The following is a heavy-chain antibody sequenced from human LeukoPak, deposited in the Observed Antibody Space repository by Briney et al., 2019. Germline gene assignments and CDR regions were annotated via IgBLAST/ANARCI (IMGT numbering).Heavy chain of an antibody. D-gene: IGHD6-13*01. Sequence: PGGSLRLSCAASGFTFSSYGMHWVRQAPGKGLEWVAVISYDGSNKYYADSVKGRFTISRDNSKNTLYLQMNSLRAEDTAVYYCAKIDASSSWYSDYWGQGTLVTVSS. V-gene: IGHV3-30*18. J-gene: IGHJ4*02. CDR3: AKIDASSSWYSDY. CDR1: GFTFSSYG. CDR2: ISYDGSNK.